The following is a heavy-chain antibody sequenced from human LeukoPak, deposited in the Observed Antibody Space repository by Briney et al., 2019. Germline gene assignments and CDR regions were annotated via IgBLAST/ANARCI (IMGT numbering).Heavy chain of an antibody. D-gene: IGHD6-19*01. Sequence: PSDTLSLPCAVSGYSISSGYYWGWIRQPPGKGLEWIGSIYHSGSTYYNPSVKSRVTISVDTSKNQFSLKPSSVTAADTAVYYCAREDGYSSGWGEYWGQGTLVTVSS. V-gene: IGHV4-38-2*02. CDR2: IYHSGST. CDR3: AREDGYSSGWGEY. J-gene: IGHJ4*02. CDR1: GYSISSGYY.